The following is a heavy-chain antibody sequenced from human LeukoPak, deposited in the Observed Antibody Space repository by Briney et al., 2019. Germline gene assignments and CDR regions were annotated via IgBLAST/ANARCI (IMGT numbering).Heavy chain of an antibody. V-gene: IGHV4-30-2*01. Sequence: PSETLSLTCAVSGGSISSGGYSWSWIRQPPGKGLEWIGYIYHSGSTYYNPSLKSRVTISVDRSKNQFSLKLSSVTAADTAVYYCARGKVGATPQPFDYWGRGTLVTVSS. D-gene: IGHD1-26*01. J-gene: IGHJ4*02. CDR2: IYHSGST. CDR3: ARGKVGATPQPFDY. CDR1: GGSISSGGYS.